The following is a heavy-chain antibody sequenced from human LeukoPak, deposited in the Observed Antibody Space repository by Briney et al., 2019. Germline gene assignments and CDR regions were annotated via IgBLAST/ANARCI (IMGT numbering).Heavy chain of an antibody. CDR3: ARDYSSGWYYFDY. CDR1: GFTFSSYG. D-gene: IGHD6-19*01. J-gene: IGHJ4*02. V-gene: IGHV3-21*01. Sequence: RPGGSLRLSCAASGFTFSSYGMNWVRQAPGKGLEWVSSISSSSSYIYYADSVKGRFTISRDNAKNSLYLQMNSLRAEDTAVYYCARDYSSGWYYFDYWGQGTLVTVSS. CDR2: ISSSSSYI.